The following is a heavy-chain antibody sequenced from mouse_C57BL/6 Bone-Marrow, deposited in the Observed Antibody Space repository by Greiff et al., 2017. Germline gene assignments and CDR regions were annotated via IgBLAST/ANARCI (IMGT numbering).Heavy chain of an antibody. D-gene: IGHD1-1*01. CDR2: IHPSDSAT. J-gene: IGHJ4*01. V-gene: IGHV1-74*01. CDR1: GYTFTSYW. Sequence: QVQLQQPGAELVKPGASVKVSCKASGYTFTSYWMHWVKQRPGQGLEWIGRIHPSDSATNYNQKFKGKATLTVDKSSSTAYMQLSRLTSEDSAVYYGAVTVVARGYAMDYWGQGTSVTVSS. CDR3: AVTVVARGYAMDY.